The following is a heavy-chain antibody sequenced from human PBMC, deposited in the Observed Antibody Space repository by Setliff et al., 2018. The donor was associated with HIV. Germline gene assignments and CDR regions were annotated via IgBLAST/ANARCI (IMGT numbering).Heavy chain of an antibody. Sequence: SETLSLTCTVSGDSISSDFYWGWIRQPPGKGLEWIASIYHSGNTYYMPSLQSRVTISVDMPKNQFSLKLNSVTAADTAVYCCARGEACGGGCHYAFELWGRGTMVTVSS. D-gene: IGHD2-21*02. J-gene: IGHJ3*01. CDR2: IYHSGNT. V-gene: IGHV4-38-2*02. CDR1: GDSISSDFY. CDR3: ARGEACGGGCHYAFEL.